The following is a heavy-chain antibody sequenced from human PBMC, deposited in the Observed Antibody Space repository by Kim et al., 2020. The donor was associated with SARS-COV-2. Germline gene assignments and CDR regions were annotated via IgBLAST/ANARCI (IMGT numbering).Heavy chain of an antibody. V-gene: IGHV1-69*13. Sequence: SVKVSCKASGGTFSSYAISWVRQAPGQGLEWMGGIIPIFGTANYAQKFQGRVTITADESTSTAYMELSSLRSEDTAVYYCARGGSGDGDYVYTAFDYWGQGTLVTVSS. CDR2: IIPIFGTA. CDR1: GGTFSSYA. CDR3: ARGGSGDGDYVYTAFDY. D-gene: IGHD4-17*01. J-gene: IGHJ4*02.